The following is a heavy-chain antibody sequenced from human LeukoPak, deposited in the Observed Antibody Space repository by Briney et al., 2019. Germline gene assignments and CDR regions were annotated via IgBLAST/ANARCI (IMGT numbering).Heavy chain of an antibody. Sequence: GASVKVSCKASGYTFTDYAVHWVRQAPGQRLEWMGWINAGNGDTKYSQKFQGRFSITRDTSATTAYMELSSLRSEDTAVYYCASHKVGASLNGNFYYFGMDVWGQGTSVTVSS. CDR1: GYTFTDYA. CDR2: INAGNGDT. CDR3: ASHKVGASLNGNFYYFGMDV. V-gene: IGHV1-3*01. J-gene: IGHJ6*02. D-gene: IGHD1-26*01.